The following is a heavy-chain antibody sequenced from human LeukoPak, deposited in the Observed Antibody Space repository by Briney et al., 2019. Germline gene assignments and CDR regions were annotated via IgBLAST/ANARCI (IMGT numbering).Heavy chain of an antibody. D-gene: IGHD2-2*01. CDR1: WGSLSRGDYY. CDR2: IYYSGST. Sequence: SQTLSLPCTVSWGSLSRGDYYRGWIRQPPRKGPEGVGYIYYSGSTYYNPSLKSRVTISVDTSKNQFSLKLSSVTAADTAVYYCARVKDIVVVPAARPFDYWGQGTLVTVSS. CDR3: ARVKDIVVVPAARPFDY. V-gene: IGHV4-30-4*01. J-gene: IGHJ4*02.